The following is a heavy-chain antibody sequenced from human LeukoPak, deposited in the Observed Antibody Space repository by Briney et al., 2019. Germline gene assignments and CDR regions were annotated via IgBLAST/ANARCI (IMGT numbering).Heavy chain of an antibody. CDR3: ASSPIVVVPAAMSYYYYGMDV. CDR1: GYTFTSYD. Sequence: ASVKVSCKASGYTFTSYDINWVRQAPGQGLEWMGWMNPNSGNTGYAQKFQGRVTMTRNTSISTAYMELSSLRSEDTAVYYCASSPIVVVPAAMSYYYYGMDVWGQGTTVTVSS. V-gene: IGHV1-8*01. D-gene: IGHD2-2*01. CDR2: MNPNSGNT. J-gene: IGHJ6*02.